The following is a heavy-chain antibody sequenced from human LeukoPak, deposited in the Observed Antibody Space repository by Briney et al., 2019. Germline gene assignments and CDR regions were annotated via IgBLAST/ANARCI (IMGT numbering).Heavy chain of an antibody. Sequence: GESLKISCEGSGYNFSNCLIGWVRQMPGKGLEWMGIIYPGDSDTRYGPSFQGQVTISADKSISTAYLQWSSLKASDTAMYYCARHGGGGSGGNSGFDYWGQETLVTVSS. J-gene: IGHJ4*02. CDR1: GYNFSNCL. CDR2: IYPGDSDT. CDR3: ARHGGGGSGGNSGFDY. V-gene: IGHV5-51*01. D-gene: IGHD4-23*01.